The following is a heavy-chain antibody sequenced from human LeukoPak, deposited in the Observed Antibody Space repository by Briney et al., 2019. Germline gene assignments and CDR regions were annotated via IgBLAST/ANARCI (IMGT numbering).Heavy chain of an antibody. CDR3: TKVYRAARHLDY. CDR2: ISSSSYI. J-gene: IGHJ4*02. CDR1: GFTFSSYS. D-gene: IGHD6-6*01. V-gene: IGHV3-21*04. Sequence: GGSLRLSCAASGFTFSSYSMNWVRQAPGKGLEWVSSISSSSYIYYADSVKGRFTISRDNAKNSLYLQMNSLRAEGTAVYYCTKVYRAARHLDYWGQGTLVTVSS.